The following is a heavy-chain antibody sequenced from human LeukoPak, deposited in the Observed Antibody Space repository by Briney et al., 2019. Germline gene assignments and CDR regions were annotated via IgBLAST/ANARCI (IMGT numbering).Heavy chain of an antibody. Sequence: ASVKVSCKASGYTFIDYYVHRVRQAPGQGLEWMGWINPNAGGTNYAQKFQGRVTMAWDTSITTTYMELSRLTSDDTAVYYCARAHTTGWHWGQGTQVTVSS. D-gene: IGHD6-19*01. V-gene: IGHV1-2*02. CDR3: ARAHTTGWH. CDR1: GYTFIDYY. CDR2: INPNAGGT. J-gene: IGHJ4*02.